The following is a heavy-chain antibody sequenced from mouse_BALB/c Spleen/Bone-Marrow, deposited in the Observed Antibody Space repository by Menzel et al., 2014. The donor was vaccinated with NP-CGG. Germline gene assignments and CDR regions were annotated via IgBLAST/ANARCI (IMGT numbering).Heavy chain of an antibody. D-gene: IGHD4-1*01. Sequence: EVKLMESGPELVKPGASVKVSCKASGYAFTSYNMYWVKQSHGKSLEWIGYIDPYNGGTSYNQKFKGKATLTVDKSSSTPYMHLNSLTSEDSAVYYCARIGIGNIGGAYWGQGTLVTVSA. CDR3: ARIGIGNIGGAY. V-gene: IGHV1S135*01. J-gene: IGHJ3*01. CDR2: IDPYNGGT. CDR1: GYAFTSYN.